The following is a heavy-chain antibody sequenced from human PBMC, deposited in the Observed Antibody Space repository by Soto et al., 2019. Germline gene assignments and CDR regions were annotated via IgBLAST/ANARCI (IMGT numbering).Heavy chain of an antibody. CDR1: GFTFSTSW. V-gene: IGHV3-7*03. Sequence: EVQLVESGGGLVQPGGSLRLSCAASGFTFSTSWMTWVRQAPGKRLEWVANIKQDGIEKYYVDSVKGRFTISRDNAKNSLYLQMKSLRAEDTAVYYCAREENDMTIFGAVISNWLDPWGQGTLVTVSS. CDR3: AREENDMTIFGAVISNWLDP. J-gene: IGHJ5*02. D-gene: IGHD3-3*01. CDR2: IKQDGIEK.